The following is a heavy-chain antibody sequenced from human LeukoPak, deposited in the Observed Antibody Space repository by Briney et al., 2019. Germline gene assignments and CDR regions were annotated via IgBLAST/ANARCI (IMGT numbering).Heavy chain of an antibody. CDR2: IYHSGST. D-gene: IGHD5-24*01. CDR1: GYSISSGYY. CDR3: ARLSRDGYKVPPYYSDY. J-gene: IGHJ4*02. V-gene: IGHV4-38-2*02. Sequence: ASETLSLTCTVSGYSISSGYYWGWIRQPPGKGLEWIGSIYHSGSTYYNPSLKSRVTISVDTSKNQFSLKLSSVTAADTAVYYCARLSRDGYKVPPYYSDYWGQGTLVTVSS.